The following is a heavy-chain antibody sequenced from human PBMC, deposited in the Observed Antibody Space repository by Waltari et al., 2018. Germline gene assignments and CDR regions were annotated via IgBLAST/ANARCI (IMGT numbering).Heavy chain of an antibody. CDR2: ISSSSSYI. V-gene: IGHV3-21*04. CDR3: ARDGGRVIAARPGWFDP. Sequence: EVQLVESGGGLVKPGGSLRLSCAASGFTFSSYSMNWVRQAPGKGLEWVSSISSSSSYIYYADSVKGRFTISRDNAKNSLYRQMNSLRAEDTAVYYCARDGGRVIAARPGWFDPWGQGTLVTVSS. J-gene: IGHJ5*02. D-gene: IGHD6-6*01. CDR1: GFTFSSYS.